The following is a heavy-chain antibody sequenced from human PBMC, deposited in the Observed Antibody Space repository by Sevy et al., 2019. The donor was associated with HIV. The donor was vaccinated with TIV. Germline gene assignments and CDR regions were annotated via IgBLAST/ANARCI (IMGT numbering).Heavy chain of an antibody. Sequence: GGSLRLSCEVSGFNFRNYWMSWVRQAPGKGLEWVANIKHDGSEQYYLDSVKGRFTVSRDNGKNSLFLQMTSLRVDDGDLYDCARERQEEDKSGAKFDYWGRGTLVTVSS. J-gene: IGHJ4*02. CDR3: ARERQEEDKSGAKFDY. D-gene: IGHD3-10*01. CDR2: IKHDGSEQ. CDR1: GFNFRNYW. V-gene: IGHV3-7*01.